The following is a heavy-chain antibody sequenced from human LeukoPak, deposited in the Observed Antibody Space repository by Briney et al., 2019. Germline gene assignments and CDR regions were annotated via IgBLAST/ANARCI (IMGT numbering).Heavy chain of an antibody. V-gene: IGHV1-69*13. J-gene: IGHJ4*02. CDR2: VIPFYETT. CDR1: GGTLKNYA. D-gene: IGHD1-1*01. Sequence: SVKVSCKASGGTLKNYAVNWVRQAPGQGLEWMGGVIPFYETTNFAQKFQGRVTITADETTSTVYMVLSSLRSEDTAVYYCARMQGYAYSDYWGQGTLVTVSS. CDR3: ARMQGYAYSDY.